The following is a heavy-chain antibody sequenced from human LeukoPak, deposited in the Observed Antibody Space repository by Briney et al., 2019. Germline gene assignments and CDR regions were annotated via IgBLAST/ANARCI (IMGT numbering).Heavy chain of an antibody. CDR1: GFTFSNYA. J-gene: IGHJ6*02. Sequence: GGSLRLSCAASGFTFSNYAMSWVRQAPGKGLEWVSIIYSVGNTYYADSVKGRFTISRDNSKNTLYLQMNSLRVEDTAVYYCARVFNIAAEDGYGMDVWGQGTTVTVSS. CDR3: ARVFNIAAEDGYGMDV. V-gene: IGHV3-66*01. D-gene: IGHD6-13*01. CDR2: IYSVGNT.